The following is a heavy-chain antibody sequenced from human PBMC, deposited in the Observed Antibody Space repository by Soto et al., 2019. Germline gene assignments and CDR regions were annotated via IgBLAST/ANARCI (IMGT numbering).Heavy chain of an antibody. V-gene: IGHV4-39*01. CDR3: ARHPSDFWFDP. J-gene: IGHJ5*02. Sequence: QLQLQESGPGLVKPSETLSLTCSVSGGSISSSSYFWGWIRQPPGKGLEWIGSIYYSGSTYYNPSLKRRVTVSVGTYKHQFTLKLSSVAAADTAVYYCARHPSDFWFDPWGQGTLVTVSS. CDR1: GGSISSSSYF. CDR2: IYYSGST. D-gene: IGHD2-21*02.